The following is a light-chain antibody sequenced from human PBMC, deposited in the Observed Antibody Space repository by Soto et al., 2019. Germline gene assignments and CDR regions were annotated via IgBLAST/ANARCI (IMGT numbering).Light chain of an antibody. V-gene: IGKV3-20*01. J-gene: IGKJ1*01. CDR2: GAS. CDR3: QQYVTSPWA. Sequence: EIVLTQSPGTLSLSPGERATLSCRASQSVSNSFLAWYQQKPGQAPRLLIYGASNRATGIPDRFSGSGSGTDFTLTISRREPEDFAVYYCQQYVTSPWAFGQGTKVEIE. CDR1: QSVSNSF.